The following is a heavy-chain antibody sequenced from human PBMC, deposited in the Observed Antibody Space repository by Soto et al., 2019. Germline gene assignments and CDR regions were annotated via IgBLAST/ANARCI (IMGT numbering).Heavy chain of an antibody. CDR2: IIPIFGTA. CDR3: ARPLVATFFRMDFFYGMYV. Sequence: ASVKVSCKASGGTFSSYAISWVRQAPGQGLEWMGGIIPIFGTANYAQKFQGRVTITADESTSTAYMELSSLRSEDTAVYYCARPLVATFFRMDFFYGMYVWG. J-gene: IGHJ6*01. CDR1: GGTFSSYA. V-gene: IGHV1-69*13. D-gene: IGHD1-1*01.